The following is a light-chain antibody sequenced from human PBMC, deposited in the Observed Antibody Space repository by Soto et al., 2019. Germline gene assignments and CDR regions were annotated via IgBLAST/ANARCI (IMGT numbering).Light chain of an antibody. Sequence: DIQLTQSPSFLSASVGDRVTVSCRSSQDISTYLAWFQQKPGKVPQLLVYPASTLQDGVPSRFSGSGSGTEFTLTINNLQPEDFATYYCQPLHAYPFSFGQGNKLDVK. J-gene: IGKJ2*03. CDR1: QDISTY. CDR3: QPLHAYPFS. CDR2: PAS. V-gene: IGKV1-9*01.